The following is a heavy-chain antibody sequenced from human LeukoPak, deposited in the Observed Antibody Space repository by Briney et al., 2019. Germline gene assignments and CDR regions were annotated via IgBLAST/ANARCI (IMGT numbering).Heavy chain of an antibody. CDR1: GGSFSGYY. CDR3: ARDTIYDSSGSPFDY. Sequence: SETLSLTCAVYGGSFSGYYWSWIRQPPGKGLEWIGEINHSGSTNYNPSLKSRVTILVDTSKNQFSLKLSSVTAADTAVYYCARDTIYDSSGSPFDYWGQGTLVTVSS. CDR2: INHSGST. V-gene: IGHV4-34*01. J-gene: IGHJ4*02. D-gene: IGHD3-22*01.